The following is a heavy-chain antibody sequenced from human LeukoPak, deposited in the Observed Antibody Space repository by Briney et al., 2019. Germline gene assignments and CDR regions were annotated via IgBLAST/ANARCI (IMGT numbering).Heavy chain of an antibody. J-gene: IGHJ6*03. CDR2: TSGSGGST. V-gene: IGHV3-23*01. D-gene: IGHD4-11*01. CDR1: GFTFSSYA. Sequence: GGSLRLSCAASGFTFSSYAMSWVRQAPGKGLEWVSATSGSGGSTYYADSVKGRFTISRDNSKNTLYLQMNSLRAEDTAVYYCAKAPTVTTGRVSYYMDVWGKGTTVTVSS. CDR3: AKAPTVTTGRVSYYMDV.